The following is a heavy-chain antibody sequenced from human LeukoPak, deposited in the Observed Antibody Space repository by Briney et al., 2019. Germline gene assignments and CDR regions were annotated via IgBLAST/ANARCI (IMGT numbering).Heavy chain of an antibody. CDR3: SRGISGYGMDV. J-gene: IGHJ6*02. V-gene: IGHV3-73*01. D-gene: IGHD6-13*01. Sequence: GGSLRLSCAASGFTFSGSGMHWVRQASGKGLEWIGRIRTKVNSYATAYAASVKGRFTISRDDSKNTAYLQMDSLKTEDTTVYYCSRGISGYGMDVWGQGTTVTVSS. CDR2: IRTKVNSYAT. CDR1: GFTFSGSG.